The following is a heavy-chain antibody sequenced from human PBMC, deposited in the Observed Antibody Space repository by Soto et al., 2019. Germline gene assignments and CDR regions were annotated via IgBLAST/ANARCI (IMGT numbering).Heavy chain of an antibody. D-gene: IGHD3-22*01. V-gene: IGHV3-23*01. J-gene: IGHJ3*02. CDR3: AKDLRITMIVVVIMPPDAFDI. Sequence: GESLKISCAASGFTFSSYAMSWVRQAPGKGLEWVSAISGSGGSTYYADSVKGRFTISRDNSKNTLYLQMNSLRAEDTAVYYCAKDLRITMIVVVIMPPDAFDIWGQGTMVTVSS. CDR1: GFTFSSYA. CDR2: ISGSGGST.